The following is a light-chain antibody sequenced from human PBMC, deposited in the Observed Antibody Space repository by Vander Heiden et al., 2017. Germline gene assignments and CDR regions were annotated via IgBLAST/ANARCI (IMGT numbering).Light chain of an antibody. CDR3: QQFGGSPWT. CDR1: QSLASAY. Sequence: EIVLTQSPATLSLSPGERATLSCRASQSLASAYLAWNQQKSGQAPRLLIYGAFRRATDIPDRFSGGGSGTEFTLTISRREPEDFAVYFCQQFGGSPWTFGQGTKVEIK. V-gene: IGKV3-20*01. J-gene: IGKJ1*01. CDR2: GAF.